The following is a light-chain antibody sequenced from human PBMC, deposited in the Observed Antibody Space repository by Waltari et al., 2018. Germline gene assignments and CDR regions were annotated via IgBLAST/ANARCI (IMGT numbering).Light chain of an antibody. Sequence: QSVLTQPPSASGTPGQRVTISCSGSRSNIGSNTVNWYQQLPGTAPKLHICSNAHRPSGVPDRFSGSKSGASASLAISGLQSEDEADYFCSAWDDSLNGPVVFGGGTKVTVL. V-gene: IGLV1-44*01. CDR3: SAWDDSLNGPVV. CDR2: SNA. J-gene: IGLJ2*01. CDR1: RSNIGSNT.